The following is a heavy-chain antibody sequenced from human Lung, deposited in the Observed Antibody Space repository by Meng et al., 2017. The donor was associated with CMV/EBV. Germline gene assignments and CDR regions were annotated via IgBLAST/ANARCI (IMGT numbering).Heavy chain of an antibody. J-gene: IGHJ6*02. CDR3: AKSLYTNYYSTYYGLDV. Sequence: ASVXVSXKASGYTFIGYDLHWVRQAPGQGLEWMGWINPKSGGTNYAQRFQGRVTMTRDTSINTVYMELRRLRSDDTAVYFCAKSLYTNYYSTYYGLDVGGQGXTVTVSS. CDR2: INPKSGGT. V-gene: IGHV1-2*02. D-gene: IGHD3-22*01. CDR1: GYTFIGYD.